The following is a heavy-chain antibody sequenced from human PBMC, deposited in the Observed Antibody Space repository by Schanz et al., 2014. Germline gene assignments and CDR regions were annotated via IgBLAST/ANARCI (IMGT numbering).Heavy chain of an antibody. CDR1: GFSLNTYG. V-gene: IGHV3-NL1*01. CDR2: IYASGAT. CDR3: ARDGNYYGSRNYYKTPYYFDY. D-gene: IGHD3-10*01. J-gene: IGHJ4*02. Sequence: VQLMESGGGVVQPGTSLILSCSVSGFSLNTYGIHWFRQPAGKGLEWVSTIYASGATYYADSVKRRFTISRDISKNTLHLQVTSLRAEDTAIYYCARDGNYYGSRNYYKTPYYFDYWGQGTLVTVSS.